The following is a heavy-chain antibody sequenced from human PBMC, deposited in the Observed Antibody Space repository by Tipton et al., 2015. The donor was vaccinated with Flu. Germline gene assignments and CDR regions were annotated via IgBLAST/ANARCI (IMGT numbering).Heavy chain of an antibody. V-gene: IGHV4-34*01. Sequence: TLSFTCAVYGGSFSGYYWSWIRQPPGKGLEWIGEINHSGSTNYNPSLKSRVTIPVDTSKNQFSLKLSSVTAADTAVYYCARQQWLADFDYWGQGTLVTVSS. J-gene: IGHJ4*02. CDR2: INHSGST. CDR3: ARQQWLADFDY. D-gene: IGHD6-19*01. CDR1: GGSFSGYY.